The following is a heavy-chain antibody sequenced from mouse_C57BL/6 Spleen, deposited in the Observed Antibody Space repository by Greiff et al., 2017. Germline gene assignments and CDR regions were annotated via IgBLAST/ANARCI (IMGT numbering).Heavy chain of an antibody. CDR2: IYPGDGDT. CDR3: ERGGNLLWSRRGFYFGC. D-gene: IGHD2-2*01. V-gene: IGHV1-82*01. CDR1: GYAFSSSW. Sequence: VQLQQSGPELVKPGASVTISCKASGYAFSSSWMNWVQQRPGKGLEWIGRIYPGDGDTNYNGKFKGKATLTADKSSSSAYMKLRSLTSEDSAVFFSERGGNLLWSRRGFYFGCQGQGTTLSVS. J-gene: IGHJ2*01.